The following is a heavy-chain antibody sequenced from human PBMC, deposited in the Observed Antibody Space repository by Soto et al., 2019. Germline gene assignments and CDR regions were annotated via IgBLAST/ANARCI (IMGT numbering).Heavy chain of an antibody. CDR2: IYYGGPT. CDR1: GDSITITRYY. D-gene: IGHD3-3*02. CDR3: VRHVGLAEHIEV. Sequence: QLQESGPGLVKPSQTLSLACSVSGDSITITRYYRGWIRQPPGKGLEWIGSIYYGGPTYYNPSLNSRVTISIDAPKNEFSLTLTSVTAADTAVYYCVRHVGLAEHIEVWGRGTMVTVSS. J-gene: IGHJ3*01. V-gene: IGHV4-39*01.